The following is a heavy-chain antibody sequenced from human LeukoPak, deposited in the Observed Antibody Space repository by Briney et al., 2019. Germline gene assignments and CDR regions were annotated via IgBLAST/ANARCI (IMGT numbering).Heavy chain of an antibody. V-gene: IGHV3-11*01. CDR1: GFTFSDYY. D-gene: IGHD2-2*01. CDR3: ARDHSLFYCSSTSCLDAFDI. Sequence: GGSLRLSCAASGFTFSDYYMSWIRQAPGKGLEWVSYISSSGSTIYYADSVKGRFTISRDNAKNSLYLQMNSLRAEDTAVYYCARDHSLFYCSSTSCLDAFDIWGQGTMVTVSS. J-gene: IGHJ3*02. CDR2: ISSSGSTI.